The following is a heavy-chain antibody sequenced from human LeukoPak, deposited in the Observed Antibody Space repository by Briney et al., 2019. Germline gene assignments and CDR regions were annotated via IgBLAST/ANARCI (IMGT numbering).Heavy chain of an antibody. J-gene: IGHJ3*02. CDR2: IGTSGRYI. CDR1: GFTFSTYS. D-gene: IGHD3-16*01. Sequence: GGSLRLSCAASGFTFSTYSMNGVRLAPGKGLEWVSSIGTSGRYIYYADSVKGRFTISRDNAKNSLYLQMNSLRAEDTAVYYCARETLGAIWGQGTMVTVSS. CDR3: ARETLGAI. V-gene: IGHV3-21*01.